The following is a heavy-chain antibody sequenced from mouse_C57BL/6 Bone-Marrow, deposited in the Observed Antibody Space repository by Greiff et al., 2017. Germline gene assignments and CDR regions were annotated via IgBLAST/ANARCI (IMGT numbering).Heavy chain of an antibody. CDR1: GYIFTEYT. J-gene: IGHJ2*01. V-gene: IGHV1-62-2*01. D-gene: IGHD2-4*01. Sequence: QVQLQQSGAELVKPGASVKLSCKASGYIFTEYTIHWVKQRSGQVLEWIGWFYPGSGSIKYNERFKDKATLTADKSSNTVYMELSRLTSEDSAVYFCARHERYYDYEGYFDYWGQGTTLTVSS. CDR2: FYPGSGSI. CDR3: ARHERYYDYEGYFDY.